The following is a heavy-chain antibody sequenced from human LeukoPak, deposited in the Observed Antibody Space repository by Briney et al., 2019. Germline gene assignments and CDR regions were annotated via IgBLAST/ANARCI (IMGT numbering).Heavy chain of an antibody. Sequence: PSETLSLTCTVSGGSISSGSYCWSWIRQPAGKGLEWIGRIYPSGSTNYNPSLKSRATISVDTSKNQFSLKLSSVTAADTAVYYCASTRNYYGSGPFRLDYFDYWGQGTLVTVSS. CDR2: IYPSGST. D-gene: IGHD3-10*01. J-gene: IGHJ4*02. CDR1: GGSISSGSYC. CDR3: ASTRNYYGSGPFRLDYFDY. V-gene: IGHV4-61*02.